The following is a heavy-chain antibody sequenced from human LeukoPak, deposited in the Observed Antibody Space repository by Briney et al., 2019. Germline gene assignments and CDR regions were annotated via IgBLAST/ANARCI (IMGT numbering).Heavy chain of an antibody. Sequence: PSETLSLTCTVSGGSISSSSYYWGWIRQPPGKGLEWIGSIYYSGSTYYNPSLKSRVTISVDTSKNQFSLKLSSVTAADTAVYYCARRHWDGYGDWGQGTLVTVSS. V-gene: IGHV4-39*07. CDR3: ARRHWDGYGD. D-gene: IGHD5-24*01. J-gene: IGHJ4*02. CDR1: GGSISSSSYY. CDR2: IYYSGST.